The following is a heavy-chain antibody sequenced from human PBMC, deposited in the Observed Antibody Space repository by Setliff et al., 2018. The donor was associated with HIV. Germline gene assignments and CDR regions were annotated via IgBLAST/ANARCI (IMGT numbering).Heavy chain of an antibody. J-gene: IGHJ4*02. CDR3: AKDLEPSWHSDSGSNPDY. CDR2: IFSGGSAT. CDR1: GFTFTSYA. V-gene: IGHV3-23*03. Sequence: LRLSCAASGFTFTSYAMHWVRQAPGKGLEWVAIIFSGGSATKYSESVKGRFIVSRDDSKNTVYLQMNSLRVEDTAVYYCAKDLEPSWHSDSGSNPDYWGQGTLVTVSS. D-gene: IGHD3-10*01.